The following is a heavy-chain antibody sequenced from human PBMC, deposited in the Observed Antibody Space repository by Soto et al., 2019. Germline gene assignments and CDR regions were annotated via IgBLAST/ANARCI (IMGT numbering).Heavy chain of an antibody. CDR3: AKSVGTYGDNTERAERFDP. CDR2: ITDAGGRT. D-gene: IGHD4-17*01. CDR1: GIIFNNYA. J-gene: IGHJ5*02. Sequence: EVQLLASGGGLVQPGGSLRLSCAASGIIFNNYAMSWVRQAPGKGLEWVSVITDAGGRTYYAASAQGQFTISRDNSKNTLYLQMHSLRAEDTAIYYCAKSVGTYGDNTERAERFDPWGQGTLVTVSS. V-gene: IGHV3-23*01.